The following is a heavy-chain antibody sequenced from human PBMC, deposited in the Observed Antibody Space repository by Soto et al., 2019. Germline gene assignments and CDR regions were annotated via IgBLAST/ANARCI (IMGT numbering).Heavy chain of an antibody. CDR1: GYTFNSYG. Sequence: ASVKVSCKASGYTFNSYGISWVRQAPGQGLELMGWISAYNGKATHAQKFQGRVTITADESTSTAYMEPSSLRSEDTAVYYCARDPWTDFWSGYLTSERYSMDVWGQGTTVTVSS. D-gene: IGHD3-3*01. CDR2: ISAYNGKA. CDR3: ARDPWTDFWSGYLTSERYSMDV. V-gene: IGHV1-18*04. J-gene: IGHJ6*02.